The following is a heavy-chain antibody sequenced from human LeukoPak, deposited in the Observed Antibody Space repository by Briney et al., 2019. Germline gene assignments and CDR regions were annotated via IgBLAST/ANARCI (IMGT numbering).Heavy chain of an antibody. CDR3: ARTSFGSGWLISWYFDL. V-gene: IGHV4-59*08. CDR2: IYYSGST. D-gene: IGHD6-19*01. Sequence: SETLSLTCTVSGVSISSYYWSWIRQPPGKGLEWIGYIYYSGSTNYNPSLKSRVTISVDTSKNQFSLKLSSVTAADTAVYYCARTSFGSGWLISWYFDLWGRGTLVTVSS. CDR1: GVSISSYY. J-gene: IGHJ2*01.